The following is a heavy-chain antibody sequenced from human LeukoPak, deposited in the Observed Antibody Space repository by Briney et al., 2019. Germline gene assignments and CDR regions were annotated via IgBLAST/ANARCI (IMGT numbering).Heavy chain of an antibody. CDR2: TSAYNGNT. V-gene: IGHV1-18*01. D-gene: IGHD1-26*01. Sequence: ASVKVSCKASGGTFSSYAISWVRQAPGQGLEWMGWTSAYNGNTNYAQKLQGRVTMTTDTSTSTAYMELRSLRSDDTAVYYCARPYSGSYYSRHYYFDYWGQGTLVTVSS. CDR3: ARPYSGSYYSRHYYFDY. CDR1: GGTFSSYA. J-gene: IGHJ4*02.